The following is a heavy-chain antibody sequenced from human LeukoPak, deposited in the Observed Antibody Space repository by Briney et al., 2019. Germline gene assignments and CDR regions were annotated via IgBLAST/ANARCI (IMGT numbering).Heavy chain of an antibody. Sequence: SETLSLTCTVSGVSISYYYWNWIRQPAGKGLEWIGRIYTSGRTYYNPSLKSRASMSVATSKNQFSLKLSSVTAADAAAYYCARSWRACCSSTSCYAGLVYWGQGTLVTVSS. V-gene: IGHV4-4*07. CDR2: IYTSGRT. D-gene: IGHD2-2*01. CDR3: ARSWRACCSSTSCYAGLVY. CDR1: GVSISYYY. J-gene: IGHJ4*02.